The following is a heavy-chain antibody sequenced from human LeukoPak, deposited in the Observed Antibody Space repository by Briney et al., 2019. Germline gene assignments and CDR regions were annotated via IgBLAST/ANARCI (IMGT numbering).Heavy chain of an antibody. CDR1: GFTFSSYA. V-gene: IGHV3-23*01. J-gene: IGHJ2*01. CDR3: AAPYYYGSGSPMNTRSWYFDL. Sequence: GGSLRLSCAASGFTFSSYAMSWVRQAPGKGLEWVSAISGSGGSTYYADSVKGRFTISRDNSKNTLYLQMNSLRAEDTAVYYCAAPYYYGSGSPMNTRSWYFDLWGRGTLVTVSS. CDR2: ISGSGGST. D-gene: IGHD3-10*01.